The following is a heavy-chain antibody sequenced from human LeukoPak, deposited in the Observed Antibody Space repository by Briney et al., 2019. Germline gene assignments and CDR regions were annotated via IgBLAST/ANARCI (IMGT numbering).Heavy chain of an antibody. D-gene: IGHD2/OR15-2a*01. CDR3: TTFYTRLTDY. J-gene: IGHJ4*02. V-gene: IGHV3-7*05. Sequence: GGSLRLSCAASGFTFNSYWISWVRQAPGKGLEWLANINQDGSEKYYVDSVKGRFAISRDNAKNSLYLQMNSLRAEDAAVYYCTTFYTRLTDYWGQGTLVTVSS. CDR1: GFTFNSYW. CDR2: INQDGSEK.